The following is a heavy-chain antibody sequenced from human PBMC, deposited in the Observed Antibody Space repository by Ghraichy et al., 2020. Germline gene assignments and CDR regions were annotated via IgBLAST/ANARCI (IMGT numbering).Heavy chain of an antibody. J-gene: IGHJ1*01. D-gene: IGHD1-26*01. CDR1: GGSFSGYY. V-gene: IGHV4-34*01. CDR3: ARGGSYLVLLGWRTRYFQH. CDR2: INHSGST. Sequence: SETLSLTCAVYGGSFSGYYWSWIRQPPGKGLEWIGEINHSGSTNYNPSLKSRVTISVDTSKNQFSLKLSSVTAADTAVYYCARGGSYLVLLGWRTRYFQHWGQGTLVTVSS.